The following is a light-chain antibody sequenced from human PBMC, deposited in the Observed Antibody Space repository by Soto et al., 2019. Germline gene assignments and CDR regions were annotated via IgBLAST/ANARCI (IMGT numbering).Light chain of an antibody. CDR3: QQRAHWPPRT. V-gene: IGKV3-11*01. Sequence: EIVLTQSPATLSLFPGERATLSCRASQSVSTYLAWFQQKPGQAPRLLIYDATNRATGIPPRFSGSGSGTDFTLTISSLEPEDFAVYYCQQRAHWPPRTFDQGTKVEIK. CDR2: DAT. J-gene: IGKJ1*01. CDR1: QSVSTY.